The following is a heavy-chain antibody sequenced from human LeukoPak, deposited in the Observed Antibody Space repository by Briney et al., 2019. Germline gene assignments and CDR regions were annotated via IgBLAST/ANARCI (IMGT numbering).Heavy chain of an antibody. CDR3: ARRITIFGVAQNWFDP. J-gene: IGHJ5*02. V-gene: IGHV5-51*01. CDR1: GYSFTSYW. CDR2: IYPGDSDT. D-gene: IGHD3-3*01. Sequence: PGESLKISCKGSGYSFTSYWIGWVRQMPGKGLEWMGIIYPGDSDTRYSPSFQGQVTISADKSISTAYLQWSSLKASDTAMYYCARRITIFGVAQNWFDPWGQGTLVTVSS.